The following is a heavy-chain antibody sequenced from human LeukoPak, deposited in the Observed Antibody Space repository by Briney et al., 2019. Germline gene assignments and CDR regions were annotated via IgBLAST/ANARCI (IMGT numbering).Heavy chain of an antibody. CDR2: ISYIGST. J-gene: IGHJ6*02. CDR1: GVSMSSHY. Sequence: SETLSLTCTVSGVSMSSHYWSRIRQPPGKGLEWIGYISYIGSTNYNPSLKSRATISIDTSKNQLSLKLSSVTAADPAVYYCARHPVVGSGWWDYYYYGMDVWGQGTTVTVSS. CDR3: ARHPVVGSGWWDYYYYGMDV. D-gene: IGHD6-19*01. V-gene: IGHV4-59*11.